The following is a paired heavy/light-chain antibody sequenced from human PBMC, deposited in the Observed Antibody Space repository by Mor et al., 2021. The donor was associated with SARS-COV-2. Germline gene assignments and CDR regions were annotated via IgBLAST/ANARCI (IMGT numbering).Light chain of an antibody. Sequence: QSVLTQPPSASGTPGQRVTISCSGSSSNIGSNYVYWYQQLPGTAPKLLIYSNNQRPSGVPDRFSGSKSGTSASLAISGLRSEDEADYYCAAWDDSLSGPWVFGGGTKLTVL. V-gene: IGLV1-47*02. J-gene: IGLJ3*02. CDR1: SSNIGSNY. CDR2: SNN. CDR3: AAWDDSLSGPWV.
Heavy chain of an antibody. CDR2: IIPIFGTA. J-gene: IGHJ4*02. D-gene: IGHD6-13*01. CDR1: GGTFSSYA. CDR3: ARAGSIAAAGRWAHYFDY. V-gene: IGHV1-69*01. Sequence: QVQLVQSGAEVKKPGSSVKVSCKASGGTFSSYAISWVRQAPGQGLEWMGGIIPIFGTANYAQKFQGRVTITADESTSTAYMELSSLRSEDTAVYYCARAGSIAAAGRWAHYFDYWGQGTLVTVSS.